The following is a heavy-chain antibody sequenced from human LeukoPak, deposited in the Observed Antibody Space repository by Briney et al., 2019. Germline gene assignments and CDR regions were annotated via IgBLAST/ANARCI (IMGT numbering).Heavy chain of an antibody. D-gene: IGHD3-22*01. V-gene: IGHV3-23*01. J-gene: IGHJ4*02. CDR1: GFTFSSYA. CDR3: ANYDSSGFVDY. Sequence: GGSLRLSCAASGFTFSSYAMSWVRQAPGKVLEWVSAISGSGGSTYYADSVKGRFTISRDNSNNTLYLQMNSLRVEYTALYYCANYDSSGFVDYWGQGTLVTVSS. CDR2: ISGSGGST.